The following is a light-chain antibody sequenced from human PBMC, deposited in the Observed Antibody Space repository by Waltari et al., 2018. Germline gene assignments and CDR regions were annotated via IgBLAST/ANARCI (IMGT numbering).Light chain of an antibody. Sequence: DIVMTQTPLSLSVTPGQPASISCKSSQRLFPSDGKPCLYWYLQKPRQPPQLLIPEVSNRFSGVPDRCSGSGSGTDFTLKISRVEAEDVGVYYCMQSAQFPWTFGQGTKVESK. CDR2: EVS. J-gene: IGKJ1*01. CDR3: MQSAQFPWT. V-gene: IGKV2D-29*01. CDR1: QRLFPSDGKPC.